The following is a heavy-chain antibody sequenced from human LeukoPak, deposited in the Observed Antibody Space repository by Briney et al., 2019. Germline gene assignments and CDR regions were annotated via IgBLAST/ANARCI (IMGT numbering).Heavy chain of an antibody. J-gene: IGHJ5*02. CDR3: ARHPSGRMWLQQGGWFDP. CDR1: GASISSSNW. V-gene: IGHV4-4*02. CDR2: VSHSGST. Sequence: SETLSLTCAVSGASISSSNWWSWVRQPPGKGLEWIGEVSHSGSTNYNPSLKSRLTISVDRSNNQFSLKLGSVAAADTAVYYCARHPSGRMWLQQGGWFDPWGQGTLVTVSS. D-gene: IGHD5-24*01.